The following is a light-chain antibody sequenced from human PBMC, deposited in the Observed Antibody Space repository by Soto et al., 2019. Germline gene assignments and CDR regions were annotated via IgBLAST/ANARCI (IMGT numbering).Light chain of an antibody. CDR2: DVS. CDR1: SSDVGGYNY. J-gene: IGLJ1*01. V-gene: IGLV2-14*01. CDR3: SSYTSSSTPRV. Sequence: SALTQPASVSGSPGQSIPISCTGTSSDVGGYNYVSWYQQHPGKAPKLMIYDVSTRPSGGSNRFSGSKSGNTASLTISGLQAEDEADYYCSSYTSSSTPRVFGTGTKLTVL.